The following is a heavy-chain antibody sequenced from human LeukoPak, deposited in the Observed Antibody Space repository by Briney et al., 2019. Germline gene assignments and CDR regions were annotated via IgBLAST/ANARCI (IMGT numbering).Heavy chain of an antibody. J-gene: IGHJ6*02. Sequence: GGSLRLSCTASGFTFSNYATTWVRQAPGKGLEWVSSISGTGGRTYSADSVKGRFTISRDNSKNTLYLQMKNLRVEHTAVYYCAKGLHGGVGYGVDVWGQGTTVSVSS. CDR2: ISGTGGRT. CDR3: AKGLHGGVGYGVDV. V-gene: IGHV3-23*01. CDR1: GFTFSNYA. D-gene: IGHD3-16*01.